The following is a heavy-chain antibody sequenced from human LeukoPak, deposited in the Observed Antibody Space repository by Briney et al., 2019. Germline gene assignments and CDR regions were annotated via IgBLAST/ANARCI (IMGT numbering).Heavy chain of an antibody. CDR3: EKDAQRGFDYSNSLEY. V-gene: IGHV3-33*06. J-gene: IGHJ4*01. CDR2: IWSDGTNR. D-gene: IGHD4-11*01. Sequence: GGSLRLSCAATGFTFNHYGMHWVRQAPGKGLEWVAAIWSDGTNRFYADSVKGRFTISRDDSRDTVYLQMDNLTAEDTAVYYCEKDAQRGFDYSNSLEYWGHGTLVTVSS. CDR1: GFTFNHYG.